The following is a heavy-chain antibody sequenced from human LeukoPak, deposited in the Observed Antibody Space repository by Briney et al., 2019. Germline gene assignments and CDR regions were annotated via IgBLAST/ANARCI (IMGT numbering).Heavy chain of an antibody. CDR1: GFIFSSYW. V-gene: IGHV3-21*01. J-gene: IGHJ6*04. CDR2: IGTSTSYI. Sequence: GGSLRLSCAASGFIFSSYWTSWVRQAPGKGLEWVSSIGTSTSYIYYADSVKGRFTISRDNAKNSLYLQMNSLRAEDTAVYYCAELGITMIGGVWGKGTTVTISS. CDR3: AELGITMIGGV. D-gene: IGHD3-10*02.